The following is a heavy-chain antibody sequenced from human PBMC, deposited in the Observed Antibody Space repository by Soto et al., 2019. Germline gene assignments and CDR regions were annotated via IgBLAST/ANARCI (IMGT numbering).Heavy chain of an antibody. CDR1: GFTLTNEN. Sequence: EVQLVESGGGLVKPGGSLRLSCTVLGFTLTNENMNWVRQAPGKGLEWVSSISSRSTVINYADSVKGRFTISRDNDKGLVYLQMNCLRAEDTAVYSCARDPPLSMIVVVRIDDFWGQGTLVTVSS. V-gene: IGHV3-21*06. CDR2: ISSRSTVI. CDR3: ARDPPLSMIVVVRIDDF. D-gene: IGHD3-22*01. J-gene: IGHJ4*02.